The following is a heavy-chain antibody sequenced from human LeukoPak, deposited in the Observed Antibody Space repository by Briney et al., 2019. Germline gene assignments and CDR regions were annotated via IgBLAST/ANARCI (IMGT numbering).Heavy chain of an antibody. CDR1: GGTFSGYA. Sequence: SVKVSCKASGGTFSGYAISWVRQAPGQGLEWMGGIIPIFGTANYAQKFQGRVTITTDESTSTAYMELSSLRSEDTAVYYCARGLGYYGSGSEGGTYWGQGTLVTVSS. V-gene: IGHV1-69*05. CDR2: IIPIFGTA. J-gene: IGHJ4*02. D-gene: IGHD3-10*01. CDR3: ARGLGYYGSGSEGGTY.